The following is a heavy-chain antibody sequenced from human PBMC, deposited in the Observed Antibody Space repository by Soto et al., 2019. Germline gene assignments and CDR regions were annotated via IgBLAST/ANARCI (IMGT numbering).Heavy chain of an antibody. CDR2: ISSSSSYT. CDR3: ARVPYGSADLYYFDY. Sequence: PGGSLRLSCAASGFTFSDYYMSWIRQAPGKGLEWVSYISSSSSYTNYADSVKGRFTISRDNAKNSLYLQMNSLRAEDTAVYYCARVPYGSADLYYFDYWGQGTLVTVSS. D-gene: IGHD3-10*01. V-gene: IGHV3-11*06. CDR1: GFTFSDYY. J-gene: IGHJ4*02.